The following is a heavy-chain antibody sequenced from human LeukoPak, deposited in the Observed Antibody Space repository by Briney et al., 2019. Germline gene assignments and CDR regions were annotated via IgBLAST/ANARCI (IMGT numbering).Heavy chain of an antibody. D-gene: IGHD6-13*01. V-gene: IGHV3-21*01. CDR3: ARVTGYSSSWSDY. CDR1: GFTFSSYS. CDR2: ISSSSSYI. Sequence: GGSLRLSCAASGFTFSSYSMNWVRQAPGKGLEWVSSISSSSSYIYYADSVKGRFTISRDNAKNSLYLQMNSLSAEDTAVYYCARVTGYSSSWSDYWGQGTLVTVSS. J-gene: IGHJ4*02.